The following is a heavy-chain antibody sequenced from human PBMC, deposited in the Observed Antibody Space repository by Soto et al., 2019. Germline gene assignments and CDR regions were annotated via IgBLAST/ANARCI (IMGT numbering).Heavy chain of an antibody. CDR3: ARGEGSSSWYPFDY. CDR2: ISSSSSYI. CDR1: GFTFSSYS. D-gene: IGHD6-13*01. V-gene: IGHV3-21*01. Sequence: PGGSLRLSCAASGFTFSSYSMNWVRQAPGKGLEWVSSISSSSSYIYYADSVKGRSTISRDSAKNSLYLQMNSLRAEDTAVYYCARGEGSSSWYPFDYWGQGTLVTVSS. J-gene: IGHJ4*02.